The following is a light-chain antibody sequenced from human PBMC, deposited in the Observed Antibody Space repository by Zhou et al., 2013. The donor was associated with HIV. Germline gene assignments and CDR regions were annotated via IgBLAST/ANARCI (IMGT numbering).Light chain of an antibody. J-gene: IGKJ1*01. Sequence: DIQLTQSPSSLSASVGDRVTITCRASQSISSYLNWYQQKPGKAPKLLIYAASSLQSGVPSRFSGSGSGTDFTLTISSLQPEDFATYYCQQTYSTHVTFGQGTKVEI. CDR2: AAS. CDR3: QQTYSTHVT. CDR1: QSISSY. V-gene: IGKV1-39*01.